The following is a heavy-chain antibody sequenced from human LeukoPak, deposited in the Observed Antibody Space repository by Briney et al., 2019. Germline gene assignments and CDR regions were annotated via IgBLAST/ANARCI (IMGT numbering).Heavy chain of an antibody. CDR1: GFTFSSYA. J-gene: IGHJ4*02. Sequence: GGSLRLSCAASGFTFSSYAMSWVRQAPGKGLEWDSAISASGGSTYYADSVKGRFTTSRDNSRNTLYLQMNSLRAEDTAVYYCAKALDPIVVVPAAMWFDYWGQGTLVTVSS. CDR2: ISASGGST. CDR3: AKALDPIVVVPAAMWFDY. V-gene: IGHV3-23*01. D-gene: IGHD2-2*01.